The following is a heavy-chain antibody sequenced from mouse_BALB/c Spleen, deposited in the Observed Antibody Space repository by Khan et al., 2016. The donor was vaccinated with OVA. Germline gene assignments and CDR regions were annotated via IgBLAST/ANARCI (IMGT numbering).Heavy chain of an antibody. D-gene: IGHD1-1*01. CDR3: ATYGWWD. J-gene: IGHJ1*01. CDR2: ISSGSSTI. CDR1: GFTFSSFG. V-gene: IGHV5-17*02. Sequence: EVELVESGGGLVQPGGSRKLSCAASGFTFSSFGMHWVRQAPEKGLEWVAYISSGSSTIYYADTVKGRFTISRDNPKNTLFLHMTRLRSEDTAMYYCATYGWWDWGAGTTVTVSS.